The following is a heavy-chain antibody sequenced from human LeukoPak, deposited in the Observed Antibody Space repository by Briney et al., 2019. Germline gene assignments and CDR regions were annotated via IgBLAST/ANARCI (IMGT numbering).Heavy chain of an antibody. V-gene: IGHV3-30*18. CDR3: AKSNYYDSSGYYDYYYGMDV. CDR2: ISYDGSNK. CDR1: GFTFSSYG. D-gene: IGHD3-22*01. Sequence: GRSLRLSCAASGFTFSSYGMHWVRQAPGKGLEWVAVISYDGSNKYYADSVKGRFTISRDNSKNTLYLQMNSLRAEDTAVYYCAKSNYYDSSGYYDYYYGMDVWGQGTTVTVSS. J-gene: IGHJ6*02.